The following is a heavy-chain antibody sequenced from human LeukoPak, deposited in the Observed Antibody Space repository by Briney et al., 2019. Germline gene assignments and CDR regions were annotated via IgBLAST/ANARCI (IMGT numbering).Heavy chain of an antibody. J-gene: IGHJ4*02. CDR3: ATDEYSSSDY. CDR1: GDSVSSKRAA. CDR2: TYYRSKWYN. V-gene: IGHV6-1*01. D-gene: IGHD5-18*01. Sequence: SQTLSLTCAISGDSVSSKRAAWNWIRQSPSRGLEWLGRTYYRSKWYNDYAVSVKSRISINPDTSKNQFSLQLSSVTAAGTAVYYCATDEYSSSDYWGQGTLVTVSS.